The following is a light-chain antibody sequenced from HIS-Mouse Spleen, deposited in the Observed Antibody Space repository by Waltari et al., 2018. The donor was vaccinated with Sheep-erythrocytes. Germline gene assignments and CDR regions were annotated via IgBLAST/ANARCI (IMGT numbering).Light chain of an antibody. CDR3: CSYAGSYNHV. J-gene: IGLJ1*01. CDR1: SSDVGCYNY. V-gene: IGLV2-11*01. CDR2: DVS. Sequence: QSALTQPRSVSGSPGQSVTISCTGTSSDVGCYNYFSWYQQHPGKAPKLMIYDVSKRPSGVPDRFSSSKSGNPASLTISGLQAEDEADYYCCSYAGSYNHVFATGTKVTVL.